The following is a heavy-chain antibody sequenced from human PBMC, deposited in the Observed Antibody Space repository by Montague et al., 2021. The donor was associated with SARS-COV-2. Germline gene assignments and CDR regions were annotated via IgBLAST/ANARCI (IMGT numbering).Heavy chain of an antibody. D-gene: IGHD3-9*01. J-gene: IGHJ6*02. Sequence: SETLSLTCTVSGGSISTYYWNWIRQLPGKGLERIGYIDYSGSTNYNPSLQSRVIISVDRSKIQFSLKLNSVTAADTAIYYCARLPYDNSYGMDVWGQGTTVTVSS. CDR2: IDYSGST. V-gene: IGHV4-59*01. CDR3: ARLPYDNSYGMDV. CDR1: GGSISTYY.